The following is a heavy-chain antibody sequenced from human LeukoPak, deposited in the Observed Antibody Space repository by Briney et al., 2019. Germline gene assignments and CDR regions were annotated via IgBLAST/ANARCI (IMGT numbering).Heavy chain of an antibody. CDR1: GYTFTSYD. CDR2: MNPNSGNT. Sequence: ASVKVSCKASGYTFTSYDINWVRQATGQGLEWMGWMNPNSGNTGYAQKFQGRVTMTRNTSISTAYMELSSLRSEDTAVYYCARGPLPHIVVVPADIRCWFDPWGQGTLVTVSS. J-gene: IGHJ5*02. CDR3: ARGPLPHIVVVPADIRCWFDP. V-gene: IGHV1-8*01. D-gene: IGHD2-2*02.